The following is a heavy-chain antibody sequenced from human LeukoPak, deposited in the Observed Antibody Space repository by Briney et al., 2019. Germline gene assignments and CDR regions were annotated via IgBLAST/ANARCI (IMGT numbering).Heavy chain of an antibody. CDR2: IRQDGSEK. D-gene: IGHD6-13*01. CDR1: GFTFTDYW. CDR3: ARDGTAAGLYFDL. V-gene: IGHV3-7*01. Sequence: GGSLRLSCEASGFTFTDYWMNWVRQAPGKGPEWVASIRQDGSEKTYVDSVKGRFTISRDNTKNSLSLQLNGLRAEDTAVYYCARDGTAAGLYFDLWGQGTPVTVSS. J-gene: IGHJ4*01.